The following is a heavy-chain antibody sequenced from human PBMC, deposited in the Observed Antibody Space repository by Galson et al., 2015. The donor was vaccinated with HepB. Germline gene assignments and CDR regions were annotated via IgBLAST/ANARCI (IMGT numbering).Heavy chain of an antibody. D-gene: IGHD6-13*01. J-gene: IGHJ4*02. CDR3: AMIAQSSSSWSETFDS. V-gene: IGHV3-30*03. CDR2: ISYDGSNK. Sequence: SLRLSCAASGFTFSSYAMSWVRQAPGKGLEWVAVISYDGSNKYYADSVKGRFTISRDNSKNTLYLQMNSLRAEDTAVYYCAMIAQSSSSWSETFDSWGQGTLVTVSS. CDR1: GFTFSSYA.